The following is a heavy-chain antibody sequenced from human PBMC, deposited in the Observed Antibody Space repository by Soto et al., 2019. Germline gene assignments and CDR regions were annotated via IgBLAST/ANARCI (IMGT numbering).Heavy chain of an antibody. CDR3: ARVGYSSSWYLEDYYYGMDV. CDR1: GGSISSYY. V-gene: IGHV4-59*01. CDR2: IYYSGST. D-gene: IGHD6-13*01. Sequence: PSETLSLTCTVSGGSISSYYWSWIRQPPGKGLEWIGYIYYSGSTNYNPSLKSRVTISVDTSKNQFSLKLSSVTAADTAVYYCARVGYSSSWYLEDYYYGMDVWGQGTTVTVSS. J-gene: IGHJ6*02.